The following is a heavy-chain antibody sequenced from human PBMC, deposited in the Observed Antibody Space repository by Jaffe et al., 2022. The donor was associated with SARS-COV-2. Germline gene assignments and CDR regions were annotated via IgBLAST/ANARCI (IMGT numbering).Heavy chain of an antibody. CDR1: GFSFSDFA. D-gene: IGHD2-21*01. CDR2: ISGEGATT. Sequence: EVQLLESGGDLVQPGGSLRLSCAASGFSFSDFAMSWVRQAPGKGLEWVSAISGEGATTKYADSVKGRFTVSRDNSNNILYLQMNTLRAEDTALYYCAKGAYCGNTNSWYCLDDWGQGTLVAVSS. J-gene: IGHJ4*02. CDR3: AKGAYCGNTNSWYCLDD. V-gene: IGHV3-23*01.